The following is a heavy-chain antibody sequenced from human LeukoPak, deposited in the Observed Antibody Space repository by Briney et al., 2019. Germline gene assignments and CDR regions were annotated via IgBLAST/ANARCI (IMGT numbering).Heavy chain of an antibody. V-gene: IGHV4-59*08. CDR2: IYYSGST. Sequence: PSETLSLTCAVYGGSFSGYYWSWIRQPPGKGLEWIGYIYYSGSTNYNPSLKSRVTISVDTSKNQFSLKLSSVTAADTAVYYCASGTYQLLTSWGQGTLVTVSS. CDR3: ASGTYQLLTS. CDR1: GGSFSGYY. D-gene: IGHD2-2*01. J-gene: IGHJ4*02.